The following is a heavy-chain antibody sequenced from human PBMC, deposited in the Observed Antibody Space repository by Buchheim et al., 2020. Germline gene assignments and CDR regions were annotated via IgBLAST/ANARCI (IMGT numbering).Heavy chain of an antibody. Sequence: QVTLRESGPALVKPTQTLTLTCSFSGFSLSTNRMCVSWMRQPPGKALEWLARIDWDEDEYYSASLRGRLTISKDTSRHQVVLTLTNVGPADTGTYYCARSPTDYFYQYGMDVWGQGTT. CDR3: ARSPTDYFYQYGMDV. CDR2: IDWDEDE. V-gene: IGHV2-70*15. J-gene: IGHJ6*02. CDR1: GFSLSTNRMC.